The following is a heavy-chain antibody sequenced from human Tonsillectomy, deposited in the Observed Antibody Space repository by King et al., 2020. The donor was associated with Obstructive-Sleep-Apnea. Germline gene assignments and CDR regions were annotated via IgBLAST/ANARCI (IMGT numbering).Heavy chain of an antibody. CDR1: GVAFSTYT. Sequence: VQLVESGGGVVKPGESLRLSCVASGVAFSTYTINWVRQAPGKGLEWVSSISRSSSNIFYADSVKGRFTISRDNAKNSLYLHMNSLRAEDTAVYYCARGQPRYGSNWYGFDYWGQGTLVTVSS. V-gene: IGHV3-21*01. CDR3: ARGQPRYGSNWYGFDY. D-gene: IGHD6-13*01. CDR2: ISRSSSNI. J-gene: IGHJ4*02.